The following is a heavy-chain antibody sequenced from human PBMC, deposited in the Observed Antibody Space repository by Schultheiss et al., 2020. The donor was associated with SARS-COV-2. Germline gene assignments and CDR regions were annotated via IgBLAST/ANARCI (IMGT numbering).Heavy chain of an antibody. D-gene: IGHD1-26*01. J-gene: IGHJ4*02. CDR3: ARDEGNYYEYLDY. CDR1: GYTFTNYG. CDR2: ISAYNGNT. Sequence: VKVSCKASGYTFTNYGISWVRQAPGQGLEWMGWISAYNGNTKYTQKFQGRVTMTTDTSTSTAYMELRSLRSDDTAVYYCARDEGNYYEYLDYWGQGTLVTVSS. V-gene: IGHV1-18*01.